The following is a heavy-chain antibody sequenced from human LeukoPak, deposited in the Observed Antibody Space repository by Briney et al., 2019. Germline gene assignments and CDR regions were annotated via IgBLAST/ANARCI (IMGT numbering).Heavy chain of an antibody. J-gene: IGHJ4*02. CDR1: GFTFSSYS. Sequence: GGSLRLSCAASGFTFSSYSMNWVRQAPGKGLEWVSSISSSSSYIYYADSVKGRFTISRDNAKDSLYLQMNSLRHADTAVYYCARDRRILYCRRTSCYRYWGEGTLLTVSS. CDR2: ISSSSSYI. D-gene: IGHD2-2*01. V-gene: IGHV3-21*04. CDR3: ARDRRILYCRRTSCYRY.